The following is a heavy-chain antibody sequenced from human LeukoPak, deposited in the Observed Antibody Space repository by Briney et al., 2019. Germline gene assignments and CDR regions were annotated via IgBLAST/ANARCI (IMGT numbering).Heavy chain of an antibody. CDR2: IYYSGST. CDR1: GGSISSYY. CDR3: ARVSRSGWYDYYYYYGMDV. D-gene: IGHD6-19*01. Sequence: SETLSLTCTVSGGSISSYYWSWIRQPPGKGLEWIGYIYYSGSTNYNPSLKSRVTISVDTSKNQFSLKLSSVTAADTAVYYCARVSRSGWYDYYYYYGMDVWGQGTTVTVSS. V-gene: IGHV4-59*01. J-gene: IGHJ6*02.